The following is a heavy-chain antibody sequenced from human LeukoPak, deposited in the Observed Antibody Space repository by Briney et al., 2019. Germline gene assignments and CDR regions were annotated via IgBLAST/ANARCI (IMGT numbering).Heavy chain of an antibody. CDR3: ARAKGSGWYYYYMDV. Sequence: PGGSLRLSCAASGFTFSSYWMHWVRQAPGKGLVWVSRINSDGSSTSYADSVKGRFTISRDNAKNTLYLQMNSLRAEDTAVYYCARAKGSGWYYYYMDVWGKGTTVTVSS. CDR1: GFTFSSYW. CDR2: INSDGSST. D-gene: IGHD6-19*01. V-gene: IGHV3-74*01. J-gene: IGHJ6*03.